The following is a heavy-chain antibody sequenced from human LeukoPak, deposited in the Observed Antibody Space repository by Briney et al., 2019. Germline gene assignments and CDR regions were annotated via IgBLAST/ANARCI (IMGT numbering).Heavy chain of an antibody. CDR1: GFTFSRYW. CDR2: IKEDGSEK. CDR3: ARDRSYSHFDY. J-gene: IGHJ4*02. V-gene: IGHV3-7*01. Sequence: GGSLRLSCAASGFTFSRYWMSWVRQAPGKGLEWVANIKEDGSEKYYVDSVKGRFSISRDNAKNSLYLQMNSLRAEDTAVYYCARDRSYSHFDYWGQGTLVTVSS. D-gene: IGHD1-26*01.